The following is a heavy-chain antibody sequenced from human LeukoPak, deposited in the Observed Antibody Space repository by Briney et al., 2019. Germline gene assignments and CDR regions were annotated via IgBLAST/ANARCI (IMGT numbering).Heavy chain of an antibody. CDR2: VSGNGAGT. J-gene: IGHJ4*02. Sequence: AGGSLRLSCAASRFTFSSYAMSWVRQAPGKGLEWVSGVSGNGAGTYYADSVKGRFTISRDNSKNTVYLQMNSLRAEDTAVYYCARAPYSSSWYFDYWGQGTLVTVSS. CDR3: ARAPYSSSWYFDY. V-gene: IGHV3-23*01. D-gene: IGHD6-13*01. CDR1: RFTFSSYA.